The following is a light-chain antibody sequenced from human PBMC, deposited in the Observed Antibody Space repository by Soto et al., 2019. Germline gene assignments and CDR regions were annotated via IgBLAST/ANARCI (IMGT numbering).Light chain of an antibody. CDR2: GVS. J-gene: IGKJ2*01. V-gene: IGKV3-20*01. CDR1: QSVTNNY. CDR3: QQYSSLSHT. Sequence: ESVLTQSPGTLSLSRGGRATLSCRATQSVTNNYFAWYQQKPGQSPRLLIYGVSSRATDIPDSFSGSGSGTAITLTISRLEPAEFVVYYCQQYSSLSHTCSQVTESAIK.